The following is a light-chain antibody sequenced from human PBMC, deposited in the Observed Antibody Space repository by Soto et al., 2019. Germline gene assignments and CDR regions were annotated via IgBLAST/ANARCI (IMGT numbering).Light chain of an antibody. V-gene: IGLV2-14*01. CDR3: MSYSSSSTYVF. J-gene: IGLJ2*01. Sequence: QSALTQPASVSGSPGQSITISCTGTSSDVGGYNYVSWYQHHPGKAPKLMIYEVSNRPSGVSNRFSASKSGNTASLTISGLQAEDEADYYCMSYSSSSTYVFFGGGTKVTVL. CDR2: EVS. CDR1: SSDVGGYNY.